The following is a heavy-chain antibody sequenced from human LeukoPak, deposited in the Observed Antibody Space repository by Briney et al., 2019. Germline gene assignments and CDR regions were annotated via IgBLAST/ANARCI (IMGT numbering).Heavy chain of an antibody. CDR3: ATYRQVLLPFES. D-gene: IGHD2-8*02. J-gene: IGHJ4*02. Sequence: GGSLRLSCAASGFTFSSYEMNWVRQPPGKGLEWVSSIFPSGGEIHYADSVRGRFTISRDNSKSTLSLQMNSLRAEDTAIYYCATYRQVLLPFESWGQGTLVTVSS. CDR1: GFTFSSYE. V-gene: IGHV3-23*01. CDR2: IFPSGGEI.